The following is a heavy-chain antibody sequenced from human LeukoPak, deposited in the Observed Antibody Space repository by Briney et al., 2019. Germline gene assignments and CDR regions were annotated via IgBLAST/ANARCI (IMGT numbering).Heavy chain of an antibody. CDR2: IRYDGSNK. CDR3: AKGGYYGSDNWFDP. J-gene: IGHJ5*02. D-gene: IGHD3-10*01. V-gene: IGHV3-30*02. CDR1: GFTFSSYG. Sequence: PGGSLRLSCAASGFTFSSYGMHWVRQAPGKGLEWVAFIRYDGSNKYYADSVKGRFTLSRDNSKNTLYLQMNSLRAEDTAVYYCAKGGYYGSDNWFDPWGQGTLVTVSS.